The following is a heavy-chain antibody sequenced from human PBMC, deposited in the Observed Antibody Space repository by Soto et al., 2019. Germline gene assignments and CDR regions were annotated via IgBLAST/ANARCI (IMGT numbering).Heavy chain of an antibody. V-gene: IGHV4-30-2*01. CDR3: ARDGLRWENWFDP. CDR2: IYHSGST. D-gene: IGHD4-17*01. J-gene: IGHJ5*02. CDR1: GGSISSGGYS. Sequence: QLQLQESGSGLVKPSQTLSLTCAVSGGSISSGGYSWSWIRQPPVKGLEWIGYIYHSGSTYYNPSIKSRVTISVDRSKNQFSLKLSSVTAADTAVYYCARDGLRWENWFDPWGQGTLVTVSS.